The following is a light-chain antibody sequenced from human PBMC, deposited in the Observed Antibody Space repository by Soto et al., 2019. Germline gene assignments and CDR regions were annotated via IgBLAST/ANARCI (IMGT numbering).Light chain of an antibody. CDR3: QLYGTSFFN. Sequence: EIVLTQSPGTLSSSPGEGATLSCRASQSVNSDYVAWYQQKPGQAPRLLIYSASYTATGIPDRFSGSGSGTDFTLTISRLEPEDFAVYYCQLYGTSFFNFGPGTTVDIK. J-gene: IGKJ3*01. CDR2: SAS. CDR1: QSVNSDY. V-gene: IGKV3-20*01.